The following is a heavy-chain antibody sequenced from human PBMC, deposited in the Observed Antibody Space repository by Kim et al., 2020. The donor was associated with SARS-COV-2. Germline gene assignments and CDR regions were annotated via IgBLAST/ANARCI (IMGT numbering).Heavy chain of an antibody. CDR3: ARDRPGPSLPP. J-gene: IGHJ5*02. CDR1: GFTFSDYW. CDR2: IKPDGGEK. D-gene: IGHD2-15*01. V-gene: IGHV3-7*03. Sequence: GGSLRLSCAISGFTFSDYWMSWVRQAPGKGPEWVANIKPDGGEKYYMDSVKGRFTISRDNAKNSLYLQMNSVRAEDTAVYYCARDRPGPSLPPWSQGTLVTVSS.